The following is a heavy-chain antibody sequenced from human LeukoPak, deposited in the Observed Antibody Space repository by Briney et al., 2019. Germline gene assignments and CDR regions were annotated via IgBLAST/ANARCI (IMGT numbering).Heavy chain of an antibody. D-gene: IGHD6-19*01. V-gene: IGHV3-11*06. J-gene: IGHJ4*02. CDR1: GFTFSDYY. CDR2: ISTSTSYT. CDR3: ARFVGSGWKYFDY. Sequence: GGSLRLSCAASGFTFSDYYMSWIRQAPGKGLEWVSFISTSTSYTNYADSVKGRFSISRDNAKNPLYLQMNSLKAEDTAVYYCARFVGSGWKYFDYWGQGALVTVSS.